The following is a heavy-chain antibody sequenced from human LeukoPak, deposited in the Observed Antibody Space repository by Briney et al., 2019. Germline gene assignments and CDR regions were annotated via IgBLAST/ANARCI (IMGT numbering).Heavy chain of an antibody. CDR2: IYYSGST. V-gene: IGHV4-59*08. Sequence: SETLSLTCTVSGGSISSYYWSWIRQPPGKGLEWVGYIYYSGSTNYNPSLKSRVTISVDTSKNQFSLKLSSVTAADTAVYYCARRRWELKKGYYYYGMDVWGQGTTVTVSS. CDR3: ARRRWELKKGYYYYGMDV. J-gene: IGHJ6*02. D-gene: IGHD1-26*01. CDR1: GGSISSYY.